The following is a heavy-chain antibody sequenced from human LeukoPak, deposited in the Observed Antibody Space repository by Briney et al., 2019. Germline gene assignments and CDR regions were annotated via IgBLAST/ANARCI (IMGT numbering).Heavy chain of an antibody. J-gene: IGHJ5*02. CDR1: RLSVSSNF. V-gene: IGHV3-66*01. D-gene: IGHD5-24*01. CDR2: IRRDGST. Sequence: GGSLRLSCAASRLSVSSNFMSWVRQAPGKGLEWVAVIRRDGSTVYADSVKGRFTISRDNYRNTVHVQMISLRAEDTAMYYCARGCREGYISPFDPWGQGTLVTVSS. CDR3: ARGCREGYISPFDP.